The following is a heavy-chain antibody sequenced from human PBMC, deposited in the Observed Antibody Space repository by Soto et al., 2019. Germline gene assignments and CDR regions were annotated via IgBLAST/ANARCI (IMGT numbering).Heavy chain of an antibody. Sequence: PSETLSLTCAVYGGSFSCYYWSWIRQPPGKGLEWIGEINHSGSTNYNPSLKSRVTISVDTSKNQFSLKLSSVTAADTAVYYCARGPNWIVLTPRYYMDVWGKGTTVTVSS. J-gene: IGHJ6*03. CDR1: GGSFSCYY. D-gene: IGHD2-8*01. CDR2: INHSGST. CDR3: ARGPNWIVLTPRYYMDV. V-gene: IGHV4-34*01.